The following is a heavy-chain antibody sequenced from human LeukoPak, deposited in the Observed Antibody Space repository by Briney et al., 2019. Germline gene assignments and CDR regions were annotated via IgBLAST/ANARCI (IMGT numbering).Heavy chain of an antibody. V-gene: IGHV4-59*08. J-gene: IGHJ4*02. CDR2: IYYSGST. D-gene: IGHD4-17*01. Sequence: PSETLSLTCTVSGGSISSYYWSWIRHPPGKGLEWTGYIYYSGSTNYNPSLKSRVTISVDTSKNQFSLKLSSVTAADTAVYYCARQSLYGDFVEWGQGTLVTVSS. CDR1: GGSISSYY. CDR3: ARQSLYGDFVE.